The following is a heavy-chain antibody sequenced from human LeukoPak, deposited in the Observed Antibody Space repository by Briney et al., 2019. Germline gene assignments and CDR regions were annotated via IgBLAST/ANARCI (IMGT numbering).Heavy chain of an antibody. CDR2: IYYSGST. CDR3: ARGFYYYGSGSYVH. V-gene: IGHV4-59*01. Sequence: SETLSLTRTVSGGSISSYYWSWIRQPPGKGLEWIGYIYYSGSTNYNPSLKSRVTISVDTSKNQFSLKLSSVTAADTAVYYCARGFYYYGSGSYVHWGQGTLVTVSS. CDR1: GGSISSYY. J-gene: IGHJ4*02. D-gene: IGHD3-10*01.